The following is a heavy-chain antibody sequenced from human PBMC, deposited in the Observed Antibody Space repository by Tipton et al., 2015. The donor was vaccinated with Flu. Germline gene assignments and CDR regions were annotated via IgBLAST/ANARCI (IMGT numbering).Heavy chain of an antibody. J-gene: IGHJ4*02. D-gene: IGHD6-19*01. CDR3: AREPLAVADY. Sequence: LRLSCTVSGGSISSSSYYWGWIRQPPGQGLEWIGIIYSSGSTYDNPPLQSRVTISVDTSKNQFSLKLSSVTSADTAVYYCAREPLAVADYWGEGTLVTVSS. CDR2: IYSSGST. V-gene: IGHV4-39*07. CDR1: GGSISSSSYY.